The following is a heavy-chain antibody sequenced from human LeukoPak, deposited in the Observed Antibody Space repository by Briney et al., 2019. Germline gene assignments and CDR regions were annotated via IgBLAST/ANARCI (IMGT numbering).Heavy chain of an antibody. J-gene: IGHJ3*02. D-gene: IGHD6-19*01. CDR3: ARELTVAVYPFDI. CDR2: IYYSGST. CDR1: GGSIRSYY. V-gene: IGHV4-59*01. Sequence: PSETLSLTCTVSGGSIRSYYWSWIRQPPGKGLEWIGYIYYSGSTNYNPSLKSRVIISPDTSKNQFSLKLSSVTAADTAVYYCARELTVAVYPFDIWGQGTMVTVSS.